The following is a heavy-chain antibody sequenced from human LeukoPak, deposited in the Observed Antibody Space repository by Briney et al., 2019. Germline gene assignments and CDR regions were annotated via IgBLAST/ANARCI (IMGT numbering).Heavy chain of an antibody. V-gene: IGHV3-64*01. CDR2: ISSNGGRT. D-gene: IGHD3-22*01. Sequence: GSLRLSCAASGFTVSSNYMSWVRQAPGKGLEYVSAISSNGGRTYYANSVKGRFTISRDNSRNTLYLQMGSLRAEDMAVYYCATYYYDSGGFHFHHWGQGTLVTVSS. CDR3: ATYYYDSGGFHFHH. J-gene: IGHJ1*01. CDR1: GFTVSSNY.